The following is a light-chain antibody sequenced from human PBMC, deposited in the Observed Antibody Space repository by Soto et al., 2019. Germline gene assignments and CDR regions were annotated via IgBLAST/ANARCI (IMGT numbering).Light chain of an antibody. CDR1: QSISSW. V-gene: IGKV1-5*01. J-gene: IGKJ1*01. Sequence: DTQMTQSPSSLFASVGDRVNITCRASQSISSWLAWYQQKPGKAPKLLIYDASSLESGVPSRFSGSGSGTESTLTISSLQPDDFATHYCQQYNSYSRTFGQGTKVDIK. CDR3: QQYNSYSRT. CDR2: DAS.